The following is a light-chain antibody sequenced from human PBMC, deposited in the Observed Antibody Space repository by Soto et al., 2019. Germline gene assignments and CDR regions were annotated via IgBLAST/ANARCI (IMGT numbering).Light chain of an antibody. Sequence: DIQMTQSPSSLSASVGDRVTISCRASQSVGTYLHWYHQKPGTAPRLLISRASSVRTGVPPRFSGSGSGRDFTLTISSLRPEDIGTSFCQQSYSSPWTFGPGTKVEI. CDR3: QQSYSSPWT. J-gene: IGKJ1*01. V-gene: IGKV1-39*01. CDR1: QSVGTY. CDR2: RAS.